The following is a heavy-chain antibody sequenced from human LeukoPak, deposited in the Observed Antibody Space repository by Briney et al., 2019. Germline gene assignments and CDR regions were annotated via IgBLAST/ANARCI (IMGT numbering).Heavy chain of an antibody. Sequence: GRSLRLSCAASGFTFDDYAMHWVRQAPGKGLEWVSGISWNSGSIGYADSVKGRFTISRDNAKNSLYLQMNSLRAEDTALYYCAKDPPPYSSSWYGVWYGMDVWGQGTTVTVSS. J-gene: IGHJ6*02. D-gene: IGHD6-13*01. CDR2: ISWNSGSI. CDR3: AKDPPPYSSSWYGVWYGMDV. CDR1: GFTFDDYA. V-gene: IGHV3-9*01.